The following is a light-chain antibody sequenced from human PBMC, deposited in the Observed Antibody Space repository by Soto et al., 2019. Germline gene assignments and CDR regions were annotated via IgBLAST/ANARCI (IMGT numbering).Light chain of an antibody. CDR1: QSVSNN. Sequence: EIVMTQSPATQSVSPGERATLSCRASQSVSNNLAWYQQKPGQAPRLLIYGASTMATGIPARFSGSGSGTEFNLTISSLQSEDFAVYYCQQYNNWPPWTFGQGTKVEIK. CDR3: QQYNNWPPWT. V-gene: IGKV3-15*01. J-gene: IGKJ1*01. CDR2: GAS.